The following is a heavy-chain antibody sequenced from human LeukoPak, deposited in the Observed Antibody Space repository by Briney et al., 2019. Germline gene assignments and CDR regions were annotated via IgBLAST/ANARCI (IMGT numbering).Heavy chain of an antibody. J-gene: IGHJ3*02. D-gene: IGHD1-1*01. Sequence: ASVKVSCKASGYTFTGHYMHWVRQAPGQGPEWMGRINPNSGGTNYAQKFQGRVTMTRDTSISTAYMELSGLRSDDTAVYYCARCSTPHWIFDAFDIWGQGQWSPSLQ. V-gene: IGHV1-2*06. CDR1: GYTFTGHY. CDR3: ARCSTPHWIFDAFDI. CDR2: INPNSGGT.